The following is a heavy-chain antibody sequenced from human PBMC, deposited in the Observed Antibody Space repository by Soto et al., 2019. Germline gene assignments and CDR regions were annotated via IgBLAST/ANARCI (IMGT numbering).Heavy chain of an antibody. CDR1: GCTVSSYA. CDR2: IIPIFGTA. J-gene: IGHJ5*02. Sequence: RASVKVSCKASGCTVSSYAISCVRQAPGQGLEWMGGIIPIFGTANYAQKFQGRVTITADESTSTAYMELSSLRSEDTAVYYCGAYSSSGGWFDPWGQGTLVNV. CDR3: GAYSSSGGWFDP. D-gene: IGHD6-6*01. V-gene: IGHV1-69*13.